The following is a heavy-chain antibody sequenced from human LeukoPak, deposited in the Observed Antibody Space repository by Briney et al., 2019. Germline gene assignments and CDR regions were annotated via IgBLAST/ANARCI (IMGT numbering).Heavy chain of an antibody. J-gene: IGHJ4*02. Sequence: GGSLRLSCAASGFPFSSYGMHWVRQAPGKGLEWVAFIPYDGSDKFYADSVKGRFTISRDNSKNTLYLQMNSLRAEDTAVYYCAKGRITMIEDWGQGTLVTVSS. CDR3: AKGRITMIED. D-gene: IGHD3-22*01. V-gene: IGHV3-30*02. CDR2: IPYDGSDK. CDR1: GFPFSSYG.